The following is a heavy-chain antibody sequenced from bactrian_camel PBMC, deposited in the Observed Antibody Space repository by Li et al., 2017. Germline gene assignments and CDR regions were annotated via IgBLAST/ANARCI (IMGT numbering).Heavy chain of an antibody. Sequence: GGGSVQAGGSLRLSCAASGRTYSKWCMGWFRQISGKEREGLATIDSRGITAYADRVKGRFTISQNTAKNMSFLQMTDLEPEDTAMYYCAANPPDGECRAGVKFGFWGQGTQVTVS. V-gene: IGHV3S57*01. CDR1: GRTYSKWC. D-gene: IGHD3*01. CDR3: AANPPDGECRAGVKFGF. CDR2: IDSRGIT. J-gene: IGHJ6*01.